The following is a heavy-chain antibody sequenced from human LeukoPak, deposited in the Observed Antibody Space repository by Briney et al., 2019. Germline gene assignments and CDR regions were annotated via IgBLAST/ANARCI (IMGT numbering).Heavy chain of an antibody. J-gene: IGHJ5*02. CDR1: GYTFTSYG. V-gene: IGHV1-2*02. D-gene: IGHD6-13*01. CDR3: ASSRPGIGWFDP. Sequence: GASVKVSCKASGYTFTSYGISWVRQAPGQGLEWMGWINPNSGGTNYAQKFQGRVTMTRDTSISTAYMELSRLRSDDTAVYYCASSRPGIGWFDPWGQGTLVTVSS. CDR2: INPNSGGT.